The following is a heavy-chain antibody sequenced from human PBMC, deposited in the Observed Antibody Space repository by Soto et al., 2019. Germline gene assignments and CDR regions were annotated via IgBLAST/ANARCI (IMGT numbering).Heavy chain of an antibody. D-gene: IGHD3-9*01. V-gene: IGHV3-30*18. CDR3: AKDYYILTGLSAPLLQD. Sequence: QVQLVESGGGVVQSGRSLRLSCAASGFTFSNFGMHWVRQAPGKGLEWVAVISFDARTEYYTDSVKGRFTISRDNSKNPLYLQVNSLKSEDTAVYFCAKDYYILTGLSAPLLQDWGQGTLVIVSS. CDR2: ISFDARTE. J-gene: IGHJ4*02. CDR1: GFTFSNFG.